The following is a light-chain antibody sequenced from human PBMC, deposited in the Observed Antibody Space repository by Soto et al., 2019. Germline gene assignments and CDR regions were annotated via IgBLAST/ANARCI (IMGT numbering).Light chain of an antibody. CDR3: QQYNQWPPYT. V-gene: IGKV3-15*01. CDR1: QSVGRT. CDR2: GAS. J-gene: IGKJ2*01. Sequence: EIVMTQSPSTLSGSPGERVTLFCRASQSVGRTLAWYQQKPGQSPRLLVYGASTRANGTPARFSGSGSGTAFTLPIISLQSEDVAVSYCQQYNQWPPYTFGQGTNVEIK.